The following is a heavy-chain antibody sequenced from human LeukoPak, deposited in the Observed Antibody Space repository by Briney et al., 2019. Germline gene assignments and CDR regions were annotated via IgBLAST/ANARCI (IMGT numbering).Heavy chain of an antibody. CDR3: AKDGAVIVVVVAAIQNAFDI. J-gene: IGHJ3*02. Sequence: HPGGSLRLSCAASGFTFSSCALSWVRQAPGKGLEWVSSISGSGSSTYYADSVKGRFTISRDNSKNTLCVQMNSLRAEDTAVYYCAKDGAVIVVVVAAIQNAFDIWGQGTMVTVSS. CDR1: GFTFSSCA. CDR2: ISGSGSST. V-gene: IGHV3-23*01. D-gene: IGHD2-15*01.